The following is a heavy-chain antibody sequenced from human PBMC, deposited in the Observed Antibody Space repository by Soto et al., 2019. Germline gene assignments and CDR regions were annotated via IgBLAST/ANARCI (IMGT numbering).Heavy chain of an antibody. CDR3: ARAHILTGYYSYYFDY. D-gene: IGHD3-9*01. V-gene: IGHV4-39*01. J-gene: IGHJ4*02. CDR1: GGSISSSSYY. Sequence: QLQLQESGPGLVKPSETLSLTCTVSGGSISSSSYYWGWIRQPPGKGLEWIGSIYYSGSTYYNPSLKSRVTISVDTSKNQFSLKLSSVTAADTAVYYCARAHILTGYYSYYFDYWGQGTLVTVSS. CDR2: IYYSGST.